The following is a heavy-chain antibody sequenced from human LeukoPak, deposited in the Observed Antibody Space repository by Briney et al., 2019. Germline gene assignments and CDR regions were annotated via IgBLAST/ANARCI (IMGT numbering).Heavy chain of an antibody. D-gene: IGHD6-13*01. Sequence: PSETLSLTCTVSGYSISSGYYWGWIRQPPGKGLEWIGSFYHSGSTYYKPSLKSRVTISVDTSKNQFALKLSSVTAADTAVYYCARVPRGRAAAATGHFDYWGQGTLVTVSS. CDR3: ARVPRGRAAAATGHFDY. CDR2: FYHSGST. J-gene: IGHJ4*02. CDR1: GYSISSGYY. V-gene: IGHV4-38-2*02.